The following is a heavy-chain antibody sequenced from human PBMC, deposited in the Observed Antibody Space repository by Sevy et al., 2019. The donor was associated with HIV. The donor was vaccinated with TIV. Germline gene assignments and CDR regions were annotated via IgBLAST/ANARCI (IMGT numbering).Heavy chain of an antibody. Sequence: GGSLRLSCAASGFTVGTYWMCWVRQAPGKGLQWVASIKQDESEKNYVDSVKGRFTISRDNAKNSLALQMNSLRAEDTAVYYCARDLIVPTGMFYYGMDVWGQGTTVTVSS. CDR1: GFTVGTYW. V-gene: IGHV3-7*01. D-gene: IGHD2-2*01. J-gene: IGHJ6*02. CDR3: ARDLIVPTGMFYYGMDV. CDR2: IKQDESEK.